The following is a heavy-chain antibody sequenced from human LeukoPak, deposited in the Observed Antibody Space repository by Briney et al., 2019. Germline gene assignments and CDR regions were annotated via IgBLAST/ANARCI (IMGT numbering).Heavy chain of an antibody. V-gene: IGHV3-73*01. CDR1: GFTFSGCA. J-gene: IGHJ4*02. CDR2: IRSKANSYAT. D-gene: IGHD1-1*01. Sequence: GGSLRLSCAASGFTFSGCAMHWVRQASGKGLEWVGRIRSKANSYATAYAASVKGRFTISRDDSKNTAYLQMNSLKTEDTAVYYCTRTNNWNDGGNPFDYWGQGTLVTASS. CDR3: TRTNNWNDGGNPFDY.